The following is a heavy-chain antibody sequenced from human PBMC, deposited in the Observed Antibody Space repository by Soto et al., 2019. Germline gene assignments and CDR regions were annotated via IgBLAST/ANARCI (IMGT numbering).Heavy chain of an antibody. Sequence: QVQLVQSGAEVKKPGSSVKVSCKASGGTFSNYAINWMRQAPGQGLEWVGGIIPLFAIANYAQKFQGRVTITADASARTIYMELSSLRSEDTAVYYCATSSSPRWDNWFDPWGQGTLVTVAS. CDR1: GGTFSNYA. V-gene: IGHV1-69*01. D-gene: IGHD6-13*01. CDR2: IIPLFAIA. J-gene: IGHJ5*02. CDR3: ATSSSPRWDNWFDP.